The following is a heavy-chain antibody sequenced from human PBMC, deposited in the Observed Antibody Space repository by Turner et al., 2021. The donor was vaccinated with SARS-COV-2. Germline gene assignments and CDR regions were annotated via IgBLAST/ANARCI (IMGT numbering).Heavy chain of an antibody. CDR2: ISYDGSNK. V-gene: IGHV3-30-3*01. CDR3: ARAGWDLLPFDAFDI. J-gene: IGHJ3*02. Sequence: QGQLVESGGGVVQPGRSLRPCCAARGFTFSTYAMHWVRQAPGKGLEWVAVISYDGSNKYYADSVKGRFTISRDNSKNTLYLQMNSLRAEDTAVYYCARAGWDLLPFDAFDIWGQGTMVTISS. CDR1: GFTFSTYA. D-gene: IGHD1-26*01.